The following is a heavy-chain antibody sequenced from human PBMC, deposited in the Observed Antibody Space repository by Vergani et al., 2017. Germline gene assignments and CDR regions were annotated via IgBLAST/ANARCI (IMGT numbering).Heavy chain of an antibody. J-gene: IGHJ4*02. CDR3: ARKGTRIAVAGTSFDQ. Sequence: EVHLVESGGGLVQPGRSLRLSCSGSGFTLGDYAMTWVRQAPGKGLEWVAFIWSKPYGGTTEYAASVKGRFTISRDDSKSIAYLQMSSLKAEDTAVYYCARKGTRIAVAGTSFDQWGQGRLATVSS. CDR1: GFTLGDYA. CDR2: IWSKPYGGTT. D-gene: IGHD6-19*01. V-gene: IGHV3-49*04.